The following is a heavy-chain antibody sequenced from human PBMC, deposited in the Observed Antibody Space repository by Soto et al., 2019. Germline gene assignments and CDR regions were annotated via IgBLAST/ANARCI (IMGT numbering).Heavy chain of an antibody. V-gene: IGHV4-59*08. J-gene: IGHJ2*01. CDR2: SYYDGSS. CDR3: ARHSPSWYFDL. Sequence: QVQLQESGPGLVKPSETLSLTCTVSGGSISSSFWSWLRQPPGKGLECIGYSYYDGSSNYNPSLKSRVTISVDTSKNQFSLKLSSVTAADTAVYYCARHSPSWYFDLWGRGTLVTVSS. CDR1: GGSISSSF.